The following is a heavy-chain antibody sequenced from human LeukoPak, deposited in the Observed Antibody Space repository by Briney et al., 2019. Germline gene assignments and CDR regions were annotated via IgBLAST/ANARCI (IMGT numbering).Heavy chain of an antibody. CDR3: ARQDDVDTAMVTIHYGMDV. V-gene: IGHV1-2*02. J-gene: IGHJ6*02. D-gene: IGHD5-18*01. CDR2: INPNSGGT. Sequence: ASVKVSCKASGYTFTGYYMHWVRQAPGQGLEWMGWINPNSGGTNYAQKFQGRDTMTRDTSISTAYMELSRLRSDDTAVYYCARQDDVDTAMVTIHYGMDVWGQGTTVTVSS. CDR1: GYTFTGYY.